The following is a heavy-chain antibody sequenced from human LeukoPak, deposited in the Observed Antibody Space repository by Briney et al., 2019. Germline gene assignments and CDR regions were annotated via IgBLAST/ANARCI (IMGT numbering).Heavy chain of an antibody. Sequence: SETLSLTCTVSGGSISSSSYYWGWIRQPPGKGLEWIGSIYYSGSTYYNPSLKSRVTISVDTSKNQFSLKLSSVTAADTAVYYCATVADNSGAFDIWGQGTMVTVSS. V-gene: IGHV4-39*01. J-gene: IGHJ3*02. CDR1: GGSISSSSYY. CDR2: IYYSGST. D-gene: IGHD6-19*01. CDR3: ATVADNSGAFDI.